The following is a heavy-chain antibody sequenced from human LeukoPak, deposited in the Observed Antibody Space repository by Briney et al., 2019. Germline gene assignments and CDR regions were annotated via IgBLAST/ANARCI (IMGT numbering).Heavy chain of an antibody. D-gene: IGHD6-6*01. CDR3: ARPVPSWARPDYFDY. V-gene: IGHV5-51*01. J-gene: IGHJ4*02. CDR1: GYSFTSYW. CDR2: IYPGDSDT. Sequence: GESLKISCKGSGYSFTSYWIGWVRQMPGKGLEWMGIIYPGDSDTRYSPSFQGQVTISADKSISTAYLQWSSLKASDTAMYYCARPVPSWARPDYFDYWGQGTLVTVSS.